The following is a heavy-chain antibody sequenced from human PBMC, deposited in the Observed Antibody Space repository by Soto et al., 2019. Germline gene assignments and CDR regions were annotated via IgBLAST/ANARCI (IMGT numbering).Heavy chain of an antibody. CDR1: GFTFSSYW. V-gene: IGHV3-74*01. D-gene: IGHD4-4*01. CDR3: ARAKTNSNYVCRY. Sequence: GGSLRLSCAASGFTFSSYWMHWVRQAPGKGLVWVSRINSDGSSTSYADSVKGRFTISRDNAKNTLYLQMNSLRAEDTAVYYCARAKTNSNYVCRYWGQGTLVTVSS. CDR2: INSDGSST. J-gene: IGHJ4*02.